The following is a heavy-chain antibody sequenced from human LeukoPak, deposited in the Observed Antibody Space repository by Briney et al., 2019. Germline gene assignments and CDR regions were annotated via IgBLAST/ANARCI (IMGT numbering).Heavy chain of an antibody. D-gene: IGHD2-2*01. CDR3: AKDLCSSSSCYLDI. CDR1: GFSFNNHG. V-gene: IGHV3-30*02. Sequence: GGSLRLSCAASGFSFNNHGMHWVRQAPGRGLERVAFIRYDGSKKYYADSVKGRFTISRDNSKNTLYLQVNSLRVEDTAVYYCAKDLCSSSSCYLDIWGQGAMVTVSS. CDR2: IRYDGSKK. J-gene: IGHJ3*02.